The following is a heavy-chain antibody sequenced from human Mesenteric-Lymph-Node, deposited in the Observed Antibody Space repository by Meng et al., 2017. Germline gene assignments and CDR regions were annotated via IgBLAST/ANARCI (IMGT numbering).Heavy chain of an antibody. CDR2: INPNSGGT. V-gene: IGHV1-2*02. CDR3: ARAPPNYSSGWYPTGGAFDI. Sequence: ASVKVSCKASGYTFTGYYMHWVRQAPGQGLEWMGWINPNSGGTNYAQKFQGRVTMTRDTSISTAYMELSRLRSDDTAVYYCARAPPNYSSGWYPTGGAFDIWGQGTMVTVSS. D-gene: IGHD6-19*01. CDR1: GYTFTGYY. J-gene: IGHJ3*02.